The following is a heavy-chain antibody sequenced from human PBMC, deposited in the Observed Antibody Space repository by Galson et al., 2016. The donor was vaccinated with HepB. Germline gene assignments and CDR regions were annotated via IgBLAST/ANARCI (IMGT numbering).Heavy chain of an antibody. CDR2: IYYSGST. Sequence: ETLSLTCTVSVGSISSYYWGWIRQPPGKGLEWIGYIYYSGSTNYNPFLKSRVSISVDTSKNQFSLRLNSVTAADTAVYYCVRLIYGGSPDYYYFHGMDVWGQGTTVTVSS. V-gene: IGHV4-59*01. D-gene: IGHD4-23*01. J-gene: IGHJ6*02. CDR3: VRLIYGGSPDYYYFHGMDV. CDR1: VGSISSYY.